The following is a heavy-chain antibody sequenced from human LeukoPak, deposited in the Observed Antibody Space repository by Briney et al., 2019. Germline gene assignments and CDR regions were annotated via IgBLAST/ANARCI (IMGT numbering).Heavy chain of an antibody. V-gene: IGHV3-30-3*01. Sequence: GGSLRLSCAASGFTFSSYAMHWVRQAPGKWLEWVAVISYDGSNKYYADSVKGRFTISRDNSKNTLYLQMNSLRAEDTAVYYCARGQVLRFLEWLYYFDYWGQGTLVTVSS. D-gene: IGHD3-3*01. CDR2: ISYDGSNK. CDR3: ARGQVLRFLEWLYYFDY. CDR1: GFTFSSYA. J-gene: IGHJ4*02.